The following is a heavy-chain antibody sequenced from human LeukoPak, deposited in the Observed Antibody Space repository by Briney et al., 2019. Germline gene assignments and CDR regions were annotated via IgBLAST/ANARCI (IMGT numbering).Heavy chain of an antibody. CDR3: ASPLGGFDN. J-gene: IGHJ4*02. CDR2: IYYSGST. V-gene: IGHV4-59*08. Sequence: KPSETLSLTCTVSGGSISSYYWSWIRQPPGKGLEWIGYIYYSGSTNYNSSLKSRVTMSVDTSKNQFSLKLSSATAADTAVYYCASPLGGFDNWGQGTLVTVSS. D-gene: IGHD3-16*01. CDR1: GGSISSYY.